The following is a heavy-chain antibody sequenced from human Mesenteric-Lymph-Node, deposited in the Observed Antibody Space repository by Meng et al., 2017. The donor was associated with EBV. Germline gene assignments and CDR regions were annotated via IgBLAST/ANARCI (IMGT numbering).Heavy chain of an antibody. CDR3: ARWGATGPFDY. CDR2: IHYTGNT. V-gene: IGHV4-59*11. D-gene: IGHD1-26*01. J-gene: IGHJ4*02. CDR1: GDSISPLH. Sequence: QVQLQEAGSGLVKPSETLSLTCSVSGDSISPLHWSWIRQLPGKGLEWIAYIHYTGNTKYNPSLESRVTISVDTSKNQFSLRLTSVTAADTAVYYCARWGATGPFDYWGQGPLVTVSS.